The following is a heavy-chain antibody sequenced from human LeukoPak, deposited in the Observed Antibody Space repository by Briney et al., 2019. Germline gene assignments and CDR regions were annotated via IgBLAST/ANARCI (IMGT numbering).Heavy chain of an antibody. CDR1: GDSVSINSAA. J-gene: IGHJ4*02. CDR2: TYQRCKWYN. Sequence: SQTLSLTCAISGDSVSINSAAWNWIRQSPSRGLEWLGRTYQRCKWYNDYAVSVKSRITINPDISKNQFSLQLNSVPPEDPAVYYSARSPSPYSSGWYLDYWGQGTLVTVSS. CDR3: ARSPSPYSSGWYLDY. D-gene: IGHD6-19*01. V-gene: IGHV6-1*01.